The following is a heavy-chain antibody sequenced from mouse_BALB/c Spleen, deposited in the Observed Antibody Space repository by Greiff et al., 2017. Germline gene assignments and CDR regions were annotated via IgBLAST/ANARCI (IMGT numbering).Heavy chain of an antibody. CDR2: ISSGGSYT. Sequence: DVKVEESGGGLVKPGGSLKLSCAASGFTFSSYAMSWVRQTPEKRLEWVATISSGGSYTYYPDSVKGRFTISRDNAKNTLYLQMSSLRSEDTAMYYCARHEDGDYWGQGTLVTVSA. CDR1: GFTFSSYA. V-gene: IGHV5-9-3*01. J-gene: IGHJ3*01. D-gene: IGHD2-13*01. CDR3: ARHEDGDY.